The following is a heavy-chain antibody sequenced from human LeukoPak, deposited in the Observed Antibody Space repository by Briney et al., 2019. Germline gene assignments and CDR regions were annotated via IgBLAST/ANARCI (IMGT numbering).Heavy chain of an antibody. CDR2: ISGSGGST. J-gene: IGHJ3*02. D-gene: IGHD3-22*01. V-gene: IGHV3-23*01. CDR1: GFTFSSYA. Sequence: PGGSLRLSCAASGFTFSSYAMSWVRQAPGKGLEWVSAISGSGGSTYYADSVKGRFTISRDNSKNTLYLQMNSLRAEDTAVYYCAKDPNYNDSSGYLWFGHAFDIWGQGTMVTVSS. CDR3: AKDPNYNDSSGYLWFGHAFDI.